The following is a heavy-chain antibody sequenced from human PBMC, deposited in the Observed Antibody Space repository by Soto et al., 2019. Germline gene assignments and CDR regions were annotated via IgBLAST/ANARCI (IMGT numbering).Heavy chain of an antibody. CDR3: AKDGSHLAVAATSPTSYFYSLAV. CDR2: VSYDGSIK. CDR1: GFTFSVYG. J-gene: IGHJ6*02. Sequence: QVQLVESGGGVVQPGRSLRLSCAASGFTFSVYGMHWVRQAPGKGLEWVALVSYDGSIKYYADSVKGRFTISRDNSKNTLSLQMNSLRVEDTAVYYFAKDGSHLAVAATSPTSYFYSLAVWGQGTTVTVSS. V-gene: IGHV3-30*18. D-gene: IGHD6-19*01.